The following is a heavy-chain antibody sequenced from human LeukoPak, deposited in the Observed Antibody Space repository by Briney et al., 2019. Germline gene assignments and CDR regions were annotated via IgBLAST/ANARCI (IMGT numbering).Heavy chain of an antibody. J-gene: IGHJ4*02. CDR3: ARIYGGYVNSWVDY. Sequence: GASVKVSCKASGYTVTSYGFSWVRQAPGQGLEWMGWISAYNGNTNYAHKFQGRVTMTTDTSTSTAYMELRSLRSDDTAVYYCARIYGGYVNSWVDYWGQGTLVTVSS. D-gene: IGHD5-12*01. CDR2: ISAYNGNT. CDR1: GYTVTSYG. V-gene: IGHV1-18*01.